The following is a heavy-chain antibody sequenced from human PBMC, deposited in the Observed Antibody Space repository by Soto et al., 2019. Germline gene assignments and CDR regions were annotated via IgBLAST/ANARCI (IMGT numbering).Heavy chain of an antibody. Sequence: QMQLVQSRAEVKKPGSSVKVSCKASGATFSGYAINWVRQAPGQGLEWLGRIVPIFETLNYAERFQGRVAITADESTTTVYMELTNLTHEDTAVYYCVVMGNVAVSNPRSFDYWGQGTQVTVSS. CDR1: GATFSGYA. V-gene: IGHV1-69*18. D-gene: IGHD6-19*01. CDR2: IVPIFETL. CDR3: VVMGNVAVSNPRSFDY. J-gene: IGHJ4*02.